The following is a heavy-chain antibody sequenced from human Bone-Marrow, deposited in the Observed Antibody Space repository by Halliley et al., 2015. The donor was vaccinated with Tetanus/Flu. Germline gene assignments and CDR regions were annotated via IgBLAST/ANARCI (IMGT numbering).Heavy chain of an antibody. CDR1: GDTVSSNTAA. CDR2: AYYRSKWNN. V-gene: IGHV6-1*01. D-gene: IGHD2-21*01. CDR3: AREKYNGDCYYYFGMDV. J-gene: IGHJ6*02. Sequence: GLVKPSQTLSLTCALSGDTVSSNTAAWSWIRQSPSRGLEWLGRAYYRSKWNNDYAVSVKSRITINPDTSKNQFSLHLNSVTPEDTAVYFCAREKYNGDCYYYFGMDVWGQGTTVTVSS.